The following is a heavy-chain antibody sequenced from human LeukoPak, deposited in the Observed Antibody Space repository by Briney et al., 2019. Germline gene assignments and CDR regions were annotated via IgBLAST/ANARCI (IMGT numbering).Heavy chain of an antibody. CDR2: ISYDGNKK. V-gene: IGHV3-30-3*01. CDR1: GFTFSSHA. J-gene: IGHJ4*02. CDR3: ARDQSGTYSIDY. Sequence: GGSLILSCAASGFTFSSHAMHWVRQAPGKGLEWVIFISYDGNKKYYAESVKGRFTISRDNSKNTVYLQMNSLSTEDTAVYYCARDQSGTYSIDYWGQGTLVTVSS. D-gene: IGHD1-26*01.